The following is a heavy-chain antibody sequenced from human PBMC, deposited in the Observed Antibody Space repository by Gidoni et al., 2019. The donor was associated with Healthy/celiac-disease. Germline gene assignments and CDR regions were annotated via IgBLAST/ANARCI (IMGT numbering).Heavy chain of an antibody. J-gene: IGHJ4*02. CDR2: ISSSSSYI. D-gene: IGHD3-10*01. CDR1: GFTFSSYS. Sequence: EVQLVESGGGLVKPGGSLRLSCAASGFTFSSYSMNWVRQAPGKGLECVSSISSSSSYIYYADSVKGRFTISRDNAKNSLYLQMNSLRAEDTAVYYCARDMPMVRGVKDYWGQGTLVTVSS. CDR3: ARDMPMVRGVKDY. V-gene: IGHV3-21*01.